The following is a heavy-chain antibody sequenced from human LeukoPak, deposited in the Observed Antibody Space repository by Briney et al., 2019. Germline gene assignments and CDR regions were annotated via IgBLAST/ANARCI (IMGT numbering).Heavy chain of an antibody. D-gene: IGHD3-10*01. CDR3: ASLYGWGSY. J-gene: IGHJ4*02. CDR1: GYSISSGYY. V-gene: IGHV4-38-2*02. CDR2: IYHSGST. Sequence: PSENLSLTCTVSGYSISSGYYWGWIRQPPGKGLGWIASIYHSGSTYYNPSLKSRVTISVDTSKNQLSLKLNSVTAADTAVYYCASLYGWGSYWGQGTLVTVSS.